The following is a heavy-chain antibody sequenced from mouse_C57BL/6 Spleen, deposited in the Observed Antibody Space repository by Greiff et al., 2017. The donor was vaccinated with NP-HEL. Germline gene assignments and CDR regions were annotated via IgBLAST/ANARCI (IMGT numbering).Heavy chain of an antibody. CDR1: GYTFTSYW. CDR2: IDPSDSYT. CDR3: ARRDSSGCFGY. Sequence: VQLQQPGAELVKPGASVKLSCKASGYTFTSYWMQWVKQRPGQGLEWIGEIDPSDSYTNYNQKFKGKATLTVDTSSSTAYMQLSSLTSEDSAVYYCARRDSSGCFGYWGQGTTLTVSS. D-gene: IGHD3-2*02. V-gene: IGHV1-50*01. J-gene: IGHJ2*01.